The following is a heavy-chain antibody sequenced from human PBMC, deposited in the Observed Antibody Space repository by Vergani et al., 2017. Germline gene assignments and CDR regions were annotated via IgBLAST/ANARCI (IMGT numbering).Heavy chain of an antibody. CDR1: GGSISSGSYY. V-gene: IGHV4-61*02. CDR3: ARGPMDYGGNSVAAFDI. CDR2: IYTSGST. J-gene: IGHJ3*02. Sequence: QVQLQESGPGLVKPSQTLSLTCTVSGGSISSGSYYWSWIRQPAGKGLEWIGRIYTSGSTNYNPSLKSRVTISVDTSKNQFSLKLSSVTAADTAVYYCARGPMDYGGNSVAAFDIWGQGTMVTVSS. D-gene: IGHD4-23*01.